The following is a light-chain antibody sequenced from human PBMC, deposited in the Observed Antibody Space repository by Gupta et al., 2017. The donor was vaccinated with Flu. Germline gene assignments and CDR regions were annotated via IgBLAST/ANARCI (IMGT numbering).Light chain of an antibody. V-gene: IGKV3-15*01. Sequence: IVMTQSPVTLSVPPGETATLSCRASRDVGTFLAWYQHQPGQAPRLLMYVASSRATGVPARFSGSGSGTDFTLTISSLVSEDYEFYYCQQDEDWPLTFGGGTKVEI. CDR2: VAS. J-gene: IGKJ4*01. CDR1: RDVGTF. CDR3: QQDEDWPLT.